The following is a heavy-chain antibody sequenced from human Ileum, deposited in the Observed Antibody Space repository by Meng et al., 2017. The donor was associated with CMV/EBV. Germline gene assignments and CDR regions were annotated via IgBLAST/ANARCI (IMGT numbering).Heavy chain of an antibody. J-gene: IGHJ4*02. Sequence: LQTPGPGLVKTSETLFLTCHVSGCSISNYYWSWIRQPAGKGLEWIAHIYTSGTTNYNPSLKSRVTMSVDTSRNQFSLKLTSVTAADTAVYYCARNYGSGNWNFFHYWGQGTLVTVSS. D-gene: IGHD3-10*01. V-gene: IGHV4-4*07. CDR2: IYTSGTT. CDR3: ARNYGSGNWNFFHY. CDR1: GCSISNYY.